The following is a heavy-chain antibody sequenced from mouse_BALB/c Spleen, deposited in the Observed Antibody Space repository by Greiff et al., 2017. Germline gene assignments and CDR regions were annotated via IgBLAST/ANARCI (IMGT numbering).Heavy chain of an antibody. CDR2: ISDGGSYT. V-gene: IGHV5-4*02. CDR1: GFTFSDYY. CDR3: ARGDYAMDY. Sequence: EVQLVESGGGLVKPGGSLKLSCAASGFTFSDYYMYWVRQNPEKRLEWVATISDGGSYTYYPDSVKGRFTISRDNAKNNLYLQMSSLKSEDTAMYYCARGDYAMDYWGQGTSVTVSS. J-gene: IGHJ4*01.